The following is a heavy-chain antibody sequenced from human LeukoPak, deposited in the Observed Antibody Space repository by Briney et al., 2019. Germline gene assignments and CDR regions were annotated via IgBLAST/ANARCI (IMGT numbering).Heavy chain of an antibody. Sequence: AASVKGRFTISRDNSNNKLNLQMSSLRAEDTALYYCAQRGVQGYMDVWGKGTTVIVSS. CDR3: AQRGVQGYMDV. V-gene: IGHV3-23*05. D-gene: IGHD1-26*01. J-gene: IGHJ6*03.